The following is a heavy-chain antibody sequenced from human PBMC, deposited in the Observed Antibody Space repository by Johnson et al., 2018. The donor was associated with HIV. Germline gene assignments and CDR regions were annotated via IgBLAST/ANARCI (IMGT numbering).Heavy chain of an antibody. CDR3: AKAGDYYDSSGYYDALDI. J-gene: IGHJ3*02. CDR2: ISYDGSNK. D-gene: IGHD3-22*01. V-gene: IGHV3-30-3*01. CDR1: GFTFSSYA. Sequence: QVQLVESGGGVVQPGRSLRLSCAASGFTFSSYAMHWVRQAPGKGLEWVAVISYDGSNKYYADSVKGRFTISRDNFKNTLYLQMNSLRAEDTAVYYCAKAGDYYDSSGYYDALDIWGQGTMVTVSS.